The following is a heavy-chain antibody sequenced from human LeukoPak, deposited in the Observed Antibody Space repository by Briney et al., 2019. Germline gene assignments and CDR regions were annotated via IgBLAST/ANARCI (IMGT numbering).Heavy chain of an antibody. J-gene: IGHJ4*02. CDR3: ARAGGGDLDY. D-gene: IGHD3-16*01. CDR1: GFTFSSYT. Sequence: GGSLRLSCAASGFTFSSYTMNWVRQAPGQGLEWVSSISSSSSYIYYADSVKGRFTISRDNAKNSLYLQMNSLRAEDTAVYYCARAGGGDLDYWGQGTLVTVSS. CDR2: ISSSSSYI. V-gene: IGHV3-21*01.